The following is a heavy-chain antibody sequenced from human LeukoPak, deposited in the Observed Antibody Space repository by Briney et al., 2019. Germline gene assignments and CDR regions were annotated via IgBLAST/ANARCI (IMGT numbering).Heavy chain of an antibody. CDR3: ARVVRLVIISRTKYYFDY. CDR2: IYYSGST. CDR1: GGSISSSSYY. J-gene: IGHJ4*02. V-gene: IGHV4-39*07. D-gene: IGHD3-9*01. Sequence: PSETLSLTCTVSGGSISSSSYYWGWIRQPPGKGLEWIGSIYYSGSTYYNPSLKSRVTISVDTSKNQFSLKLSSVTAADTAVYYCARVVRLVIISRTKYYFDYWGQGTLVTVSS.